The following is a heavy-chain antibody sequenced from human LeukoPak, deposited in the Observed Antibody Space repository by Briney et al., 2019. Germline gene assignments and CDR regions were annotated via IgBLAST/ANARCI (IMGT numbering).Heavy chain of an antibody. J-gene: IGHJ3*02. CDR3: ARDHVLLWFGELLAFDI. D-gene: IGHD3-10*01. CDR1: GYTFTGYY. Sequence: ASVKVSCKASGYTFTGYYMHWVRQAPGPGLEWMGWINPNSGGANYAQKFQGRVTMTRDTSISTAYMELSRLRSDDTAVYYCARDHVLLWFGELLAFDIWGQGTMVTVSS. V-gene: IGHV1-2*02. CDR2: INPNSGGA.